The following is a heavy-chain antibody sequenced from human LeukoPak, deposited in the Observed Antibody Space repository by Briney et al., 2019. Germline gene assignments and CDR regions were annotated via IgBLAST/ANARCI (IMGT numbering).Heavy chain of an antibody. CDR2: INPSGGST. CDR1: GYTFTSYG. CDR3: AREGYDSSGCDY. Sequence: ASVKVSCKASGYTFTSYGISWVRQAPGQGLEWMGIINPSGGSTSYAQKFQGRVTMTRDTSTSTVYMELSSLRSEDTAVYYCAREGYDSSGCDYRGQGTLVTVSS. J-gene: IGHJ4*02. V-gene: IGHV1-46*01. D-gene: IGHD3-22*01.